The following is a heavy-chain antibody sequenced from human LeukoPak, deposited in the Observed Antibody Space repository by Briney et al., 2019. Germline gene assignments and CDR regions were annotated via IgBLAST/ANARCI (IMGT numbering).Heavy chain of an antibody. V-gene: IGHV1-2*02. CDR2: INPNTGGT. CDR3: ARPRAFSYGQMYYFDY. CDR1: GYTFTDYY. D-gene: IGHD5-18*01. J-gene: IGHJ4*02. Sequence: ASVKVSCKASGYTFTDYYIHWVRQAPGQGLEWMGWINPNTGGTNYAQKFQGRVTMTRDTSISTAYMELSRLRSDDTAVYYCARPRAFSYGQMYYFDYWGQGALVTVSS.